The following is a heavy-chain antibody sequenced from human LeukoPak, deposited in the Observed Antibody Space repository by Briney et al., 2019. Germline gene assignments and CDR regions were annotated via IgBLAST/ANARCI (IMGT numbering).Heavy chain of an antibody. V-gene: IGHV4-4*07. CDR2: IYTSGST. Sequence: SETLSLTCTVSGGSISSYYWSWIRQPAGKGLEWIGRIYTSGSTNYNPSLKSRVTMSVDTSKNQFSLKLSSVTAADTAVYYCAGVPAALGTNGFDPWGQGTLVTVSS. CDR3: AGVPAALGTNGFDP. CDR1: GGSISSYY. J-gene: IGHJ5*02. D-gene: IGHD2-2*01.